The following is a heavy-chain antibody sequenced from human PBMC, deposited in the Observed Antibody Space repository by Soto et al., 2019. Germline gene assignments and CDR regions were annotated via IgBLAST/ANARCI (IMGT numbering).Heavy chain of an antibody. D-gene: IGHD5-12*01. J-gene: IGHJ6*02. CDR3: ARDRQSEIVAMLASNGMDV. CDR2: IYDSETT. CDR1: GGSINSDDSY. Sequence: QVQLQESGPGLVKPSQTLSLTCTVSGGSINSDDSYWSWLRQPPGRGLEWIGYIYDSETTYYNPSLKGRVTISVATSKNQSSLKLNSVTAADTAVYYCARDRQSEIVAMLASNGMDVWGQGTTVIVSS. V-gene: IGHV4-30-4*01.